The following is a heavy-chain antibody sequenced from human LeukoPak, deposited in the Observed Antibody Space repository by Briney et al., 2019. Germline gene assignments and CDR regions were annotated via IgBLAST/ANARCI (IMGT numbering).Heavy chain of an antibody. V-gene: IGHV3-74*01. CDR1: GFSFSGHW. CDR2: ISPTGSTT. Sequence: GGSLRLSCTASGFSFSGHWMHWARQLPGKGLVWVSRISPTGSTTSYADSVKGRFTVSRDNAKNTLYLQMNSLRAEDTAVYYCDFWSGYRRGSSGMDVWGQGTTVTVSS. J-gene: IGHJ6*02. D-gene: IGHD3-3*01. CDR3: DFWSGYRRGSSGMDV.